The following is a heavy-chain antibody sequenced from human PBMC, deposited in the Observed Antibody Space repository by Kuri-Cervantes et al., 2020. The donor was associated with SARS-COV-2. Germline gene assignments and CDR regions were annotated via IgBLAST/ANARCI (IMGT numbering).Heavy chain of an antibody. CDR1: GFTFRSYG. J-gene: IGHJ4*02. V-gene: IGHV3-30*18. D-gene: IGHD3-22*01. Sequence: GESPKISCAASGFTFRSYGMHWVRQAPGKGLEWVAVISYDRSNKYYADSVKGRFTISRDNSKNTLYLQVNSLRAEDTAVYYCAKDATYDSSYIDYWGQGTLVTVSS. CDR3: AKDATYDSSYIDY. CDR2: ISYDRSNK.